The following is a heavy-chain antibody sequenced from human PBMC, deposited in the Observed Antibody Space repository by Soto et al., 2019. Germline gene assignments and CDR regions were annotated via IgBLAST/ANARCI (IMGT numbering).Heavy chain of an antibody. Sequence: HPGGSLRLSCAASGFTFSSYGMHWVRQAPGKGLEWVAVIWYDGSNKYYADSVKGRFTISRDNSKNTLYLQMNSLRAEDTAVYYCARDFSTGQGEYYYDSSGYYYNPYWGQGTLVTVSS. V-gene: IGHV3-33*01. J-gene: IGHJ4*02. CDR1: GFTFSSYG. D-gene: IGHD3-22*01. CDR2: IWYDGSNK. CDR3: ARDFSTGQGEYYYDSSGYYYNPY.